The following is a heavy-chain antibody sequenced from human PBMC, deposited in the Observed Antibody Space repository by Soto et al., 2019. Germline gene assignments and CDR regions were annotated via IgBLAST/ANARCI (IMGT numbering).Heavy chain of an antibody. V-gene: IGHV3-23*01. CDR2: ISGSGGST. D-gene: IGHD5-12*01. CDR3: AKVTEEGEMATIIFFFDY. CDR1: GFTFSSYA. Sequence: GGSLRLSCAASGFTFSSYAMSWVRQAPGKGLEWVSAISGSGGSTYYADSVKGRFTISRDNSKNTLYLQMNSLRAEDTAVYYCAKVTEEGEMATIIFFFDYWGQGTLVTVSS. J-gene: IGHJ4*02.